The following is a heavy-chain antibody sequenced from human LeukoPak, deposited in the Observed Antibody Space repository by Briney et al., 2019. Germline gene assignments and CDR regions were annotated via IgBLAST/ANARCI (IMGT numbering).Heavy chain of an antibody. CDR3: ARTRLWPTGTFDY. CDR2: INHSGST. J-gene: IGHJ4*02. D-gene: IGHD5-18*01. V-gene: IGHV4-39*07. Sequence: SDTLSLTCTVSGDSISTSKSYWGWIRQPPGKGLEWIGEINHSGSTNYNPSLKSRVTISLDTPKNQFSLKLTSVTAADMAVYYCARTRLWPTGTFDYWGQGTLVTVSS. CDR1: GDSISTSKSY.